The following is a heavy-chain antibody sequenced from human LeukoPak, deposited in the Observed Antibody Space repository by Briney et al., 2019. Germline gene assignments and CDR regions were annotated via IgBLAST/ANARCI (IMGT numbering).Heavy chain of an antibody. D-gene: IGHD3-10*01. CDR2: IYRGGST. CDR3: ARDRAGIRGNFDY. V-gene: IGHV3-66*01. CDR1: GFTVSTNY. J-gene: IGHJ4*02. Sequence: GGSLRLSCAASGFTVSTNYMSWVRQAPGKGLEWVSIIYRGGSTYYADSVKGRFTISRDISQNTVYLQMNSLRAEDTAVYHCARDRAGIRGNFDYWGQGTQVTVSS.